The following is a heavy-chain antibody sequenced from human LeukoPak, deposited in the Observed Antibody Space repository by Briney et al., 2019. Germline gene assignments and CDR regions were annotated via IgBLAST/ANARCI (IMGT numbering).Heavy chain of an antibody. V-gene: IGHV3-74*01. J-gene: IGHJ4*02. CDR3: VRDSSKWYYDF. CDR1: GFTFSTYW. CDR2: INSDGSGT. Sequence: GGSLRLSCAASGFTFSTYWIHWVRQAPGKGVVWVSRINSDGSGTSYADSVKGRFTISRDNAKNTLYLQMNSLRVEDTAVYYCVRDSSKWYYDFWGQGSLVTVSS. D-gene: IGHD6-13*01.